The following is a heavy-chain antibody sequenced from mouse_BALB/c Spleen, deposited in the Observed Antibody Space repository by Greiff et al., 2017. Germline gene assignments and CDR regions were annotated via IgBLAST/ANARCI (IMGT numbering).Heavy chain of an antibody. CDR1: GYTFTSYT. V-gene: IGHV1-4*02. Sequence: QVQLQQSAAELARPGASVKMSCKASGYTFTSYTMHWVKQRPGQGLEWIGYINPSSGYTEYNQKFKDKTTLTADKSSSTAYMQLSSLTSEDSAVYYCAPLLRLPYWGQGTTLTVSS. D-gene: IGHD1-2*01. J-gene: IGHJ2*01. CDR3: APLLRLPY. CDR2: INPSSGYT.